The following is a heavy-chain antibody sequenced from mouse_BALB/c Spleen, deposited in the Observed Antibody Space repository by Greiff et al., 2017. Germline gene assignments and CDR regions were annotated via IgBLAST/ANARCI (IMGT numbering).Heavy chain of an antibody. CDR3: ARPTMITTGAWFAY. J-gene: IGHJ3*01. CDR1: GFNIKDTY. V-gene: IGHV14-3*02. Sequence: VQLKESGAELVKPGASVKLSCTASGFNIKDTYMHWVKQRPEQGLEWIGRIDPANGNTKYDPKFQGKATITADTSSNTAYLQLSSLTSEDTAVYYCARPTMITTGAWFAYWGQGTLVTVSA. D-gene: IGHD2-4*01. CDR2: IDPANGNT.